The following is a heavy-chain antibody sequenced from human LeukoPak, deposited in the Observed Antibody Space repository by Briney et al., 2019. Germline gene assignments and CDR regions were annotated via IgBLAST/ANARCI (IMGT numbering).Heavy chain of an antibody. J-gene: IGHJ1*01. D-gene: IGHD3-22*01. CDR1: GGSFSGYY. V-gene: IGHV4-34*09. Sequence: PSETLSLTCAVYGGSFSGYYWSWIRQPPGKGLEWIGEINHSGSTNYNPSLKSRVTISVDTSKNQFSLKLSSVTAADTAVYYCARGRLDYYDSSGYYYRSAEYFQHWGQGTLVTVSS. CDR2: INHSGST. CDR3: ARGRLDYYDSSGYYYRSAEYFQH.